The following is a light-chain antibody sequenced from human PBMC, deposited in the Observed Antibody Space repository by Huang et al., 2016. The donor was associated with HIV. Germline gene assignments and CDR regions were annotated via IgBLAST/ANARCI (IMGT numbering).Light chain of an antibody. V-gene: IGKV3-15*01. CDR2: AAS. CDR3: QQYNNWPGT. CDR1: HAVSSS. Sequence: EVVMTQSPATLSVSPGDRVTLSCRARHAVSSSLAWYQQKPGQAPRLLIYAASTRATGSPARCSGSGSGTDFTLTISSLQSEDSAVYYCQQYNNWPGTFGQGTKLEIK. J-gene: IGKJ2*01.